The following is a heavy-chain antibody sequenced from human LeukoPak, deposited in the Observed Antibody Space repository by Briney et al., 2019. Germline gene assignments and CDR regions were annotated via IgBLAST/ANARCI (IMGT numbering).Heavy chain of an antibody. D-gene: IGHD3-3*01. V-gene: IGHV1-69*05. CDR3: ARDAGARSRYDLWSGYPDY. CDR1: GGTFSSYA. CDR2: IIPIFGTA. J-gene: IGHJ4*02. Sequence: ASVKVSCKASGGTFSSYAISWVRQAPGQGLEWMGGIIPIFGTANYAQKFQGRVTITTDESTSTAYMELSSLRSEDTAVHFCARDAGARSRYDLWSGYPDYWGRGTLVTVSS.